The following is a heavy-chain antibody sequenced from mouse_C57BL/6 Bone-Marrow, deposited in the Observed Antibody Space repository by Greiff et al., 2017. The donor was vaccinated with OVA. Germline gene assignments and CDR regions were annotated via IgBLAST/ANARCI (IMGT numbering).Heavy chain of an antibody. CDR1: GFNIKDDY. CDR2: IDPENGDT. V-gene: IGHV14-4*01. D-gene: IGHD2-2*01. J-gene: IGHJ2*01. CDR3: TRLRPGVYFDY. Sequence: EVQGVESGAELVRPGASVKLSCTASGFNIKDDYMHWVKQRPEQGLEWIGWIDPENGDTEYASKFQGKATITADTSSNTAYLQLSSLTSEDTAVYYCTRLRPGVYFDYWGQGTTLTVSS.